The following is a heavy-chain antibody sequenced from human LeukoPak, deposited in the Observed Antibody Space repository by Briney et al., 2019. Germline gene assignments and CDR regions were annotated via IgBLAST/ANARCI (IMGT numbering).Heavy chain of an antibody. Sequence: SETLSLTCTVSGDSISSYYWSWIRQPPGKGLEWIAYIYYRGSTNYNPSLKSRLTISVDTSKNQFSLKLSSVTATDTAVYYCARTRIPYFDYWGQGTLVTVSS. V-gene: IGHV4-59*08. D-gene: IGHD2-21*01. J-gene: IGHJ4*02. CDR3: ARTRIPYFDY. CDR2: IYYRGST. CDR1: GDSISSYY.